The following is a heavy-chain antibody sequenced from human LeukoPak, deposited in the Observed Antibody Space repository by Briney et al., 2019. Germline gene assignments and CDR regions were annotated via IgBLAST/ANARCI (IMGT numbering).Heavy chain of an antibody. CDR1: GYTFTSYD. J-gene: IGHJ3*02. CDR2: MNPNSGNT. Sequence: ASVKVSCKASGYTFTSYDINWVRQATGQGLEWMGWMNPNSGNTGYARKFQGRVTITRNTSISTAYMELSSLRSEDTAVYYCARELLDAFDIWGQGTMVTVSS. D-gene: IGHD6-6*01. CDR3: ARELLDAFDI. V-gene: IGHV1-8*03.